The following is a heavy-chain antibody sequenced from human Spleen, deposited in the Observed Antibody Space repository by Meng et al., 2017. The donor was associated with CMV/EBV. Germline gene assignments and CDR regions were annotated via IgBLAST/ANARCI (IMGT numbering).Heavy chain of an antibody. D-gene: IGHD3-10*01. CDR3: AKTPRGFGELLYSFFDY. CDR1: GFTFSSYG. Sequence: GESLKISCAASGFTFSSYGMHWVRQAPGKGLEWVAFIRYDGSNKYYADSVKGRFTISRDNSKNTLYLQMNSLRAEDTAVYYCAKTPRGFGELLYSFFDYWGQGTLVTVSS. CDR2: IRYDGSNK. J-gene: IGHJ4*02. V-gene: IGHV3-30*02.